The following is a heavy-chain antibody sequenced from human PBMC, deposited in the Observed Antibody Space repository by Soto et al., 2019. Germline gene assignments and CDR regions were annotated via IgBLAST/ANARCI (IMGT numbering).Heavy chain of an antibody. CDR2: ISYDGSNK. CDR3: ARDRYSYYDFWSGSLPYYYFGMDV. D-gene: IGHD3-3*01. J-gene: IGHJ6*02. CDR1: GFTFSSYA. Sequence: GGSLRLSCAASGFTFSSYAMHWVRQAPGKGLEWVAVISYDGSNKYYVDSVKGRFTISRDNAKNSLSLQMNSLRAEDTAVYYCARDRYSYYDFWSGSLPYYYFGMDVWGQGTTVTVSS. V-gene: IGHV3-30-3*01.